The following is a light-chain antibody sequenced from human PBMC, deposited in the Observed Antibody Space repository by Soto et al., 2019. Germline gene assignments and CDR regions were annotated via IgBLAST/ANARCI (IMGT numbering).Light chain of an antibody. CDR3: SSYTAINTVT. V-gene: IGLV2-14*01. J-gene: IGLJ2*01. Sequence: QSALTQPASLSGSPGQSITISCTGTSSDIGAYDYVSWFQQHPGKAPKLMISEVNNRPSGVSNRFSGSKSGNTASLTISGLQAEDEADYYCSSYTAINTVTFGGGTKLTVL. CDR1: SSDIGAYDY. CDR2: EVN.